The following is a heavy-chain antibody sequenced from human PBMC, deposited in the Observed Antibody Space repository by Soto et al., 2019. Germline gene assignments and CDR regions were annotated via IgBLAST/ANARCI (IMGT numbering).Heavy chain of an antibody. CDR1: GGSICSSNR. D-gene: IGHD3-22*01. J-gene: IGHJ4*02. Sequence: PSETLSLTCAVSGGSICSSNRWSWVRQPPGKGLEWIGEIYHSGSTNYNPSLKSRVTISVDKSKNQFSLKLSSVTAADTAVYYCARDLGDYYDSSGSGGGYWGQGTLVTVSS. CDR3: ARDLGDYYDSSGSGGGY. CDR2: IYHSGST. V-gene: IGHV4-4*02.